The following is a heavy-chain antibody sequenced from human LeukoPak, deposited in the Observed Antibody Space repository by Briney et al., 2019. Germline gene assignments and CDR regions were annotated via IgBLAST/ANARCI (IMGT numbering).Heavy chain of an antibody. J-gene: IGHJ4*02. CDR2: IYYTGSA. CDR3: ARQSPMVRGVILKGSMVFDH. V-gene: IGHV4-39*01. Sequence: PSETLSLTCTVSGGSISSSSYYWGWIRQPPGKGLEWIGSIYYTGSAYYNPSLKSRVTISVDTSKNQFSLKLSSVTAADTAVYYCARQSPMVRGVILKGSMVFDHWGQGTLVTVSS. D-gene: IGHD3-10*01. CDR1: GGSISSSSYY.